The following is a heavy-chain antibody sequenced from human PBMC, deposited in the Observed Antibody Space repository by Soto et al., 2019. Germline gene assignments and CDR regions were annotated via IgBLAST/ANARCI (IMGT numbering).Heavy chain of an antibody. D-gene: IGHD3-22*01. Sequence: KVSCKASGGTFSSYAISWVRQAPGQGLEWMGGIIPIFGTANYAQKFQGRVTITADKSTSTAYMELSSLRSEDTAVYYCARLQGLYDSSGYYDYYFDYWGQGTLVTVSS. J-gene: IGHJ4*02. CDR2: IIPIFGTA. CDR3: ARLQGLYDSSGYYDYYFDY. CDR1: GGTFSSYA. V-gene: IGHV1-69*06.